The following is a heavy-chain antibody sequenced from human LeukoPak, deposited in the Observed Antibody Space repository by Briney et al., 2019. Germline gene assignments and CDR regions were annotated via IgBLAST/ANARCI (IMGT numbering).Heavy chain of an antibody. Sequence: ASVTVSYTSSGYTFIVFYIRRVRHAPGQGLEWMGWINPNGGAINYSPKSQGRVTLIRETSLNTAYMDLSRRRSDDTAAFYCSRQGKAVAAARYFDYWGQGTLMTVSS. CDR3: SRQGKAVAAARYFDY. V-gene: IGHV1-2*02. D-gene: IGHD6-19*01. CDR1: GYTFIVFY. J-gene: IGHJ4*02. CDR2: INPNGGAI.